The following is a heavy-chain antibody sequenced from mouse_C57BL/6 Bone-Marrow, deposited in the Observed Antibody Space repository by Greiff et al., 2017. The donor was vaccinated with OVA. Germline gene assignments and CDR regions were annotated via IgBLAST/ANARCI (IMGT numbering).Heavy chain of an antibody. Sequence: QVHVKQSGAELVKPGASVKLSCKASGYTFTSYWMHWVKQRPGRGLEWIGRIDPNSGGTKYNEKFKSKATLTVDKPSSTAYMQLSSLTSEDSAVYYCARRDYYDYDEAMDYWGQGTSVTVSS. J-gene: IGHJ4*01. V-gene: IGHV1-72*01. CDR1: GYTFTSYW. CDR2: IDPNSGGT. D-gene: IGHD2-4*01. CDR3: ARRDYYDYDEAMDY.